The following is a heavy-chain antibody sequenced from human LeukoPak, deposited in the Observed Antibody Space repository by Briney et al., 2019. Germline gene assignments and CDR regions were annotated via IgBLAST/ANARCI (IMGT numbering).Heavy chain of an antibody. CDR2: IKSKTDGGTT. J-gene: IGHJ4*02. CDR3: TTAIFGVVDLDY. V-gene: IGHV3-15*01. D-gene: IGHD3-3*01. Sequence: PGGSLRLSCAASGFTFSNAWMSWVRQAPGKGLEWVGRIKSKTDGGTTDYAAPVKGRFTISRDDSKNTLYLQMNSLKTEDTAVYYCTTAIFGVVDLDYWGQGTLVTVSS. CDR1: GFTFSNAW.